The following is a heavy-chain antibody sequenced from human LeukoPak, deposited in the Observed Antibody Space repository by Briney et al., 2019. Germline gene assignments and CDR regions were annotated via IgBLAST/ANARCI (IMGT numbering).Heavy chain of an antibody. J-gene: IGHJ4*02. D-gene: IGHD3-22*01. Sequence: SETLSLTCTVSGGSISSYYWSWIRQPPGKGLEWIGYIYYSGSTNYNPSLKSRVTISVDTSKNQFSLKLSSATAADTAVYYCTAGAYDSSGIDYWGQGTLVTVSS. CDR2: IYYSGST. CDR3: TAGAYDSSGIDY. V-gene: IGHV4-59*08. CDR1: GGSISSYY.